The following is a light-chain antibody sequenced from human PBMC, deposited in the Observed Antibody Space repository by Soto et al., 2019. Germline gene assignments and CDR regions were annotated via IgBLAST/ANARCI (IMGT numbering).Light chain of an antibody. CDR3: QQYNSYSGT. V-gene: IGKV1-5*01. CDR1: QSISSW. Sequence: IQMSQSPSTLSASVGDRVTITCRASQSISSWLAWYQQKPGKAPKLLIYDASSLESGVPSRFSGSGSGTEFTLTISSLQPDDFATYYCQQYNSYSGTFGQGTKV. J-gene: IGKJ1*01. CDR2: DAS.